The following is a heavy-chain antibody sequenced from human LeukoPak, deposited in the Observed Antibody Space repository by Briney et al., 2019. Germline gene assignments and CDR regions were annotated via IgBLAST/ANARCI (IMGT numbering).Heavy chain of an antibody. D-gene: IGHD3-3*01. CDR1: GFAFSSNG. CDR2: ISGYNGNT. V-gene: IGHV1-8*02. J-gene: IGHJ6*02. CDR3: ARGLRFLEWLESPYYYYYGMDV. Sequence: GASVKVSCKASGFAFSSNGFNWVRQAPGQGLEWMGWISGYNGNTDYAQKFQGRVTMTRNTSISTAYMELSSLRSEDTAVYYCARGLRFLEWLESPYYYYYGMDVWGQGTTVTVSS.